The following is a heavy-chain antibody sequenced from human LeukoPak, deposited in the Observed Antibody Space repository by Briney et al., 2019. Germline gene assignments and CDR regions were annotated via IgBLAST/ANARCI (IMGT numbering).Heavy chain of an antibody. CDR2: LSSSASTI. Sequence: GGSLRLSCAASGFTFSSYEMNWVRQAPGKGLEWVSYLSSSASTISYADSVKGRFTISRDDSNNTLYVQMNSLRAEDTAVYYCAARVGATTVDYWGQGTLVTVSS. CDR1: GFTFSSYE. V-gene: IGHV3-48*03. J-gene: IGHJ4*02. D-gene: IGHD1-26*01. CDR3: AARVGATTVDY.